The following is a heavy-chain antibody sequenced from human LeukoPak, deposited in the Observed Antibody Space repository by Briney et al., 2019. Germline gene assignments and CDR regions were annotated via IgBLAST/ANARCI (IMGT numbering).Heavy chain of an antibody. Sequence: GGSLRLSCAASGLTFSSHWMSWVRQAPGQGLEWVANISPDGDRENYVDSVKGRFSISRDNAKNSLFLQMHSLRAEDTAVYYCASKFPYCSGGSCALGGPGTLVTVSS. CDR1: GLTFSSHW. D-gene: IGHD2-15*01. CDR2: ISPDGDRE. CDR3: ASKFPYCSGGSCAL. V-gene: IGHV3-7*01. J-gene: IGHJ4*02.